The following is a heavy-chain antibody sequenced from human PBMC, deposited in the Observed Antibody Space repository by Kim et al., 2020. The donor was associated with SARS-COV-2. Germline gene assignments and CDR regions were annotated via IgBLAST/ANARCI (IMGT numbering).Heavy chain of an antibody. V-gene: IGHV3-49*03. CDR2: IRSKAYGGTT. J-gene: IGHJ4*02. CDR1: GFTFGDYA. Sequence: GGSLRLSCTASGFTFGDYAMSWFRQAPGKGLEWVGFIRSKAYGGTTEYAASVKGRFTISRDDSKSIAYLQMNSLKTEDTAVYYCTSSTRRGAYCGGDCWSWGQGTLVTVSS. D-gene: IGHD2-21*02. CDR3: TSSTRRGAYCGGDCWS.